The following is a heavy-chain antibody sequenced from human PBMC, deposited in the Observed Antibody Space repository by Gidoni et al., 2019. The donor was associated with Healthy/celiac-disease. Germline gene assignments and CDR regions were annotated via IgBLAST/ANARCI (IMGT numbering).Heavy chain of an antibody. D-gene: IGHD2-15*01. J-gene: IGHJ4*02. V-gene: IGHV3-23*01. Sequence: APGKGLEWVSAISGSGGSTYYADSVKGRFTISRDNSKNTLYLQMNSLRAEDTAVYYCAKVKGVVVAAPFDYWGQGTLVTVSS. CDR2: ISGSGGST. CDR3: AKVKGVVVAAPFDY.